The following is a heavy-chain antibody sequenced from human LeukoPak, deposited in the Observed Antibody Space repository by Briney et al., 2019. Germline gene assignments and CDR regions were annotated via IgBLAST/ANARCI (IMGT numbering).Heavy chain of an antibody. D-gene: IGHD2-2*01. V-gene: IGHV3-33*08. CDR2: IWYDGSDI. CDR1: GFTFSSYD. CDR3: ARGSAALYYFDF. J-gene: IGHJ4*02. Sequence: PGGSLRLSCAAAGFTFSSYDMNWVRQAPGKGLEWVALIWYDGSDIYYADSVKGRFIISRDNSKNTLYLQMNTLRAEDTAVYYCARGSAALYYFDFWGQGTLVTVSS.